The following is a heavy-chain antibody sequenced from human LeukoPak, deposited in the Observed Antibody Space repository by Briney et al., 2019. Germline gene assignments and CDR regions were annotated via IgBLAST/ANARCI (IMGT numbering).Heavy chain of an antibody. D-gene: IGHD1-26*01. CDR1: GFTFGDYA. CDR3: TRDNYYGATFFDY. CDR2: FRTKAYGGTT. Sequence: PGGSLRLSCTASGFTFGDYAMSWVRQAPGKGLEGVGFFRTKAYGGTTEYAASVKGRFTISRDDSKSIAYLQMNSLKTEDTAVYYCTRDNYYGATFFDYWGQGTLVSVSS. J-gene: IGHJ4*02. V-gene: IGHV3-49*04.